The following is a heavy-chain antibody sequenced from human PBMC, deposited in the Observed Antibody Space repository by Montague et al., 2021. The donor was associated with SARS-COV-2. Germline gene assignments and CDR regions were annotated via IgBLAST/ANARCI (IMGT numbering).Heavy chain of an antibody. CDR2: IYYNGST. J-gene: IGHJ6*02. CDR3: ARWAALIYYYGLDV. Sequence: TLSLTCTVSGATITSGRYNWTWIRQHLGKGLEYIGNIYYNGSTYYNPSLKSRLTMSVDMSKNQFSLKLRSVTAADTAMYFCARWAALIYYYGLDVWGRGTTVTVSS. D-gene: IGHD3-10*01. V-gene: IGHV4-31*03. CDR1: GATITSGRYN.